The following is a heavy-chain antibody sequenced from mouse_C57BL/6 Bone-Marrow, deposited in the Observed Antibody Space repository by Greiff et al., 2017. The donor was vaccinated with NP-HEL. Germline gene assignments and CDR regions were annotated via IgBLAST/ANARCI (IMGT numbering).Heavy chain of an antibody. D-gene: IGHD1-1*01. CDR2: IDPENGDT. V-gene: IGHV14-4*01. Sequence: VQLQQSGAELVRPGASVKLSCTASGFNIKDDYMHWVKQRPEQGLEWIGWIDPENGDTEYASKFQGKAPITADTSSNTAYLQLSSLTSEDTAVYYCTTGIYYYGSSYWYFDVWGTGTTVTVSS. CDR1: GFNIKDDY. J-gene: IGHJ1*03. CDR3: TTGIYYYGSSYWYFDV.